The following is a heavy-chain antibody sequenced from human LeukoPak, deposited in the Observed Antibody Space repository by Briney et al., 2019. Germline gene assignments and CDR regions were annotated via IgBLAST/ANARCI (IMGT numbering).Heavy chain of an antibody. CDR2: ISDDGRDT. J-gene: IGHJ6*03. CDR3: ARVGRVSIYPSYMDV. Sequence: PGGSLRLSCEASGFTFSTFPMHWVRQTQDKRLEWVAVISDDGRDTYYADSVKGRFTISRDNSKNTLYLQMNSLSPEDTAVVYCARVGRVSIYPSYMDVWGKGTTVTVSS. D-gene: IGHD6-6*01. V-gene: IGHV3-30*04. CDR1: GFTFSTFP.